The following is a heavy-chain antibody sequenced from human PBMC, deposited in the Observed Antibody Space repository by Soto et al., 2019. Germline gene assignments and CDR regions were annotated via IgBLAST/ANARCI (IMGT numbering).Heavy chain of an antibody. D-gene: IGHD3-10*01. CDR3: AKDLGSGKPYYYYAMDV. J-gene: IGHJ6*01. Sequence: VQLVESGGGVVQPGRSLRLSCAASGFIFSRYGMHWVRQAPGKGLEWVAVISYDGSNKYYAESVKGRFIISRDKSENTLDLQMNSLRAEDTAVYYCAKDLGSGKPYYYYAMDVW. CDR1: GFIFSRYG. CDR2: ISYDGSNK. V-gene: IGHV3-30*18.